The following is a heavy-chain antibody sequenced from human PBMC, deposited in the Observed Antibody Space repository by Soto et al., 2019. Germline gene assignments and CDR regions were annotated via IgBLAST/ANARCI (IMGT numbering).Heavy chain of an antibody. V-gene: IGHV3-74*01. CDR1: GFTFSSYW. J-gene: IGHJ6*02. D-gene: IGHD3-22*01. CDR2: INSDGSYT. Sequence: EVQLVESGGGLVRPGGSLRLSCAASGFTFSSYWMHWVRQAPGKGLVWVSRINSDGSYTNYAGSVKGRFTISRDNAKNTLYLQMNSLRAEDSAVYYCARYYYDSSGYDGMDVWGQGTTVTVSS. CDR3: ARYYYDSSGYDGMDV.